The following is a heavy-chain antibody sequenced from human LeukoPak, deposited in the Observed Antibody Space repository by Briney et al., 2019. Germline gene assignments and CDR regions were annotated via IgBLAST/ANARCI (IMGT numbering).Heavy chain of an antibody. CDR1: GFIVSTNY. CDR2: IFSGGST. D-gene: IGHD5-18*01. J-gene: IGHJ6*03. Sequence: PGGSLRLSCAASGFIVSTNYMSWVRQAPGKGLEWVSVIFSGGSTYYAGSVKGRFTISRDKSKNTLYLQMNSLRAEDTAVYYCSRAGGGYSYGYYMDVWGKGTTVTISS. V-gene: IGHV3-53*05. CDR3: SRAGGGYSYGYYMDV.